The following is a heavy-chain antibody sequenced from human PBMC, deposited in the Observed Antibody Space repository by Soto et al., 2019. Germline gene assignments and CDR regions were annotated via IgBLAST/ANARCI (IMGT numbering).Heavy chain of an antibody. J-gene: IGHJ4*02. V-gene: IGHV3-72*01. Sequence: EVQLVESGGGLVQPGGSLRLSCAASGFTFSDHYMDWVRQAPGKGLEWVGRTRDRTNSYTTEYAASVKGRFTISRDDSKNSLFLQMNSLKTEDTAVYYCTAARYTSGWCHIDYWGQGTLVTVSS. D-gene: IGHD6-19*01. CDR1: GFTFSDHY. CDR3: TAARYTSGWCHIDY. CDR2: TRDRTNSYTT.